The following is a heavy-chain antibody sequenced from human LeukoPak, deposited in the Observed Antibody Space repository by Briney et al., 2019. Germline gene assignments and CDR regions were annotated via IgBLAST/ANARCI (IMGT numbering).Heavy chain of an antibody. Sequence: SVKVSCKASGGTFSSYAISWVRQAPGQGLEWMGGIIPFFGTADYAQKFQDRVTITADESTNTAYMELSSLRSEDTAVYYCARDVLAVTHNWFDPWGQGTLVTVSS. CDR3: ARDVLAVTHNWFDP. D-gene: IGHD6-19*01. V-gene: IGHV1-69*13. J-gene: IGHJ5*02. CDR2: IIPFFGTA. CDR1: GGTFSSYA.